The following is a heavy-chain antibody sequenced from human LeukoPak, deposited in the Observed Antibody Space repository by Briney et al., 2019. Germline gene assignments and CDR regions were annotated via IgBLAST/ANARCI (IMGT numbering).Heavy chain of an antibody. D-gene: IGHD3-3*01. Sequence: PGGSLRLSCVASGFSFSSYAMSWVRQAPGKGLEWVSAISGSGGSTYYADSVKGRFTISRDNSKNTLYLQMNSLRGEDTAVYYCARDRYDFWSGTLDYWGQGTLVTVSS. CDR1: GFSFSSYA. CDR2: ISGSGGST. V-gene: IGHV3-23*01. CDR3: ARDRYDFWSGTLDY. J-gene: IGHJ4*02.